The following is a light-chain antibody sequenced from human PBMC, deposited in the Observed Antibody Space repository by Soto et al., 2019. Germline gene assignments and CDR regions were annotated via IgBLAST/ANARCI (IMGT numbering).Light chain of an antibody. V-gene: IGLV2-14*01. Sequence: QSALTQPASVSGSPGQSITISCTGTSSDVGSYNYVSWYQQHPGKAPKLMIYEVSHRPSGVSNRFSGSKSGNTASLTISGLQAEDEADYSCSSYASSSTPSLFGGGTKLTVL. CDR2: EVS. CDR3: SSYASSSTPSL. CDR1: SSDVGSYNY. J-gene: IGLJ2*01.